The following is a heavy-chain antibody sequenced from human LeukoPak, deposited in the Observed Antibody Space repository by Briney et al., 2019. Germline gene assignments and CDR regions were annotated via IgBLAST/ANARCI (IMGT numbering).Heavy chain of an antibody. CDR3: ARHPHYYDSSGPPFDP. V-gene: IGHV4-59*08. CDR2: IYYSGST. J-gene: IGHJ5*02. Sequence: SETLSLTCTVSGGSISSYYWSWIRQPPGKGLEWIGYIYYSGSTNYNPSLKSRVTISVDTSKNQFSLKLSSVTAAYTAVYYCARHPHYYDSSGPPFDPWGQGTLVTVSS. D-gene: IGHD3-22*01. CDR1: GGSISSYY.